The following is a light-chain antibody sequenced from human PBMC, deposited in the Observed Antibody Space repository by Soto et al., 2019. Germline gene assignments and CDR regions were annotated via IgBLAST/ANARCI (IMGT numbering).Light chain of an antibody. CDR1: QSISSY. CDR3: QQYNPSSRT. Sequence: DIQMTQSPSSLSASVGDRFTITFRASQSISSYLNWYQQKPGKAPKLLIYKTSSLESGVPSRFSGSGSGTEFTLTISGLQPDDFASYYCQQYNPSSRTFGQGTKVDTK. J-gene: IGKJ1*01. CDR2: KTS. V-gene: IGKV1-5*03.